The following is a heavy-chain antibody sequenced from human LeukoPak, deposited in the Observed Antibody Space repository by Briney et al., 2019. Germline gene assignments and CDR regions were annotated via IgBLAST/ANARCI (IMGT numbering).Heavy chain of an antibody. CDR2: VWYDGSNI. CDR1: GFTFSTYG. Sequence: GRSLRLSCAASGFTFSTYGMHWVPQAPGKGLEWVAVVWYDGSNIHYVDSVKGRFTISRDNSKSTLYLQMNSLTAEDTAVYYCARGGYSGTYYFDYWGQGTLVTVSS. D-gene: IGHD1-26*01. CDR3: ARGGYSGTYYFDY. J-gene: IGHJ4*02. V-gene: IGHV3-33*01.